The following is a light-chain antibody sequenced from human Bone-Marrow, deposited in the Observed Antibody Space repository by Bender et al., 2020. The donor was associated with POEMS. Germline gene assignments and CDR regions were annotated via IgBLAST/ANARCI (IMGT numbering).Light chain of an antibody. V-gene: IGLV4-69*01. CDR1: SGHSSYA. CDR2: LNSDGSH. Sequence: QLVLTQSPSVSASLGASVNLTCTLSSGHSSYAIAWHQQQPEKSPRYLMKLNSDGSHSKGDGIPDRFSGSSSGAERYLIISSLQSEDEADYYCQTWATGIVIFGGGTKLTVL. CDR3: QTWATGIVI. J-gene: IGLJ2*01.